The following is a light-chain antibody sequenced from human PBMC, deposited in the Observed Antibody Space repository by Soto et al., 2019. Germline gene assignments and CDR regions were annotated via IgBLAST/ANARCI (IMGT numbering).Light chain of an antibody. Sequence: EIVLAQSPGTMSLSPGERATLSCRASQSVSSSDLAWYQQKPGQAPRLLIYGASSRSTGIPDRFSGSGSGTDFTLTITRLQPEDFAVYYGQQYGGSRFTFGPGTKVDIK. V-gene: IGKV3-20*01. CDR1: QSVSSSD. J-gene: IGKJ3*01. CDR2: GAS. CDR3: QQYGGSRFT.